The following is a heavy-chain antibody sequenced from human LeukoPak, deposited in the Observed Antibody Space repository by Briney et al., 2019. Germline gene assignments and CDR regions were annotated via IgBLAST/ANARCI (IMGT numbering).Heavy chain of an antibody. J-gene: IGHJ4*02. CDR2: IYSGGST. Sequence: GGSLRLSCAASGFTFSSYSMNWVRQAPGKGLEWVSVIYSGGSTYYADSVKGRFTISRDNSKNTLYLQMNSLRAEDTAVYYCARVRRYYGSGSYYFDYWGQGTLVTVSS. CDR1: GFTFSSYS. V-gene: IGHV3-53*01. CDR3: ARVRRYYGSGSYYFDY. D-gene: IGHD3-10*01.